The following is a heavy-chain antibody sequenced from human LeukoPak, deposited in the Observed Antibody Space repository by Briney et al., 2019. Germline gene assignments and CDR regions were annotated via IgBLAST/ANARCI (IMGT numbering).Heavy chain of an antibody. Sequence: KPGGSLRLSCAASGFTFSDYYMSWVRQAPGKGLEWVSDITSSGSTIYYADSVKGRFTISWENTKNSLYLKMNSLRAEDTAVYYCAGDRVVAATTYYYYGMDVWGEGTTVTASS. CDR3: AGDRVVAATTYYYYGMDV. CDR2: ITSSGSTI. J-gene: IGHJ6*04. V-gene: IGHV3-11*01. CDR1: GFTFSDYY. D-gene: IGHD1-26*01.